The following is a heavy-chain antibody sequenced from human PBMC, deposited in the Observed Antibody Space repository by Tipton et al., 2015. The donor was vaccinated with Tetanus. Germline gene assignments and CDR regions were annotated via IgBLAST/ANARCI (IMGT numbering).Heavy chain of an antibody. V-gene: IGHV3-7*01. CDR2: IKNDESEK. CDR1: GLTFITYW. Sequence: SLRLPCAASGLTFITYWMSWARQAPGKGLEWVANIKNDESEKYYVDSVKGRFTISRDNAKNSLYLQMNSLRVDDTAVYYCARGMSFDPWGQGTLVTVSS. CDR3: ARGMSFDP. J-gene: IGHJ5*02.